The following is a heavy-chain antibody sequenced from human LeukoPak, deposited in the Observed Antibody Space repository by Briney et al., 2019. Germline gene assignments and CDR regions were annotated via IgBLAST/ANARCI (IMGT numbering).Heavy chain of an antibody. CDR3: ATEYKGY. CDR1: GFTFSNYA. J-gene: IGHJ4*02. Sequence: GGSLRLSCAVSGFTFSNYAMSWVRQAPGKGLEWVANIKQDGNEKYYLDSVKGRFTISRDNAKNSLYLQINSLRADDTAIYYCATEYKGYWGQGTLVTVSS. D-gene: IGHD2-15*01. V-gene: IGHV3-7*03. CDR2: IKQDGNEK.